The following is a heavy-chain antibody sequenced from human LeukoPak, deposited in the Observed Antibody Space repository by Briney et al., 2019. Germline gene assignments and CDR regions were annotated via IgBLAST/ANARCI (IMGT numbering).Heavy chain of an antibody. D-gene: IGHD3-9*01. CDR2: INPSGGST. Sequence: ASVKVSCKASGYTFTSYYMYWVRQAPGQGLEWMGIINPSGGSTSYAQKFRGRLTMTRDMSTSTVYMELSSLRSEDTAVYYCARGSRPVYNLLTGKRYFDYWGQGTLLTVSS. CDR3: ARGSRPVYNLLTGKRYFDY. V-gene: IGHV1-46*01. CDR1: GYTFTSYY. J-gene: IGHJ4*02.